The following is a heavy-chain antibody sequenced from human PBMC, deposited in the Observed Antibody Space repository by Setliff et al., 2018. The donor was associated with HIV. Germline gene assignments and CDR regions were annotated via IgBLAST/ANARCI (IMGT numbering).Heavy chain of an antibody. J-gene: IGHJ6*02. Sequence: PGGSLRLSCAASGFNFSMYSMNWVRQAPGKGLEWVSYISSSSSTKYYADSVKGRFTISRDNSKNTLYVQMNSLRAEDTAVYYCARDQLAMVRRNGMDVWGQGTTVTVSS. D-gene: IGHD3-10*01. CDR1: GFNFSMYS. V-gene: IGHV3-48*01. CDR2: ISSSSSTK. CDR3: ARDQLAMVRRNGMDV.